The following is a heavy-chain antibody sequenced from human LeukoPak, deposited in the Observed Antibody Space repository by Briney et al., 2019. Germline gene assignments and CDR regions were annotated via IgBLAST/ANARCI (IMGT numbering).Heavy chain of an antibody. V-gene: IGHV4-59*08. CDR1: GGSISNYY. Sequence: SETLSLTCTVSGGSISNYYWSWIRQSPGKGLEWIGYIYYTGNTNYNPSLESRVIISVDTSKNQFSLKLSSVTAADTAVYYCASLILIAAGSDFWGQGNLVTVSS. CDR2: IYYTGNT. D-gene: IGHD6-13*01. J-gene: IGHJ4*02. CDR3: ASLILIAAGSDF.